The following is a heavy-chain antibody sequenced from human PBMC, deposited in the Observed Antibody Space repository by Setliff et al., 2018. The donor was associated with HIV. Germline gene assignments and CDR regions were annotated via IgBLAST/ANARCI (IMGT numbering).Heavy chain of an antibody. CDR3: ARGYCGGGIGYSPNWLDP. Sequence: VASVKVSCKASGYTFTTYDITWVRQAPGQGLEWLGWISPYHGHTNFAQKFQGRVTMTTDTSTSTAYMELRSLRSDDTAGYYCARGYCGGGIGYSPNWLDPWGQGTLVTVSS. CDR1: GYTFTTYD. CDR2: ISPYHGHT. V-gene: IGHV1-18*01. J-gene: IGHJ5*02. D-gene: IGHD2-15*01.